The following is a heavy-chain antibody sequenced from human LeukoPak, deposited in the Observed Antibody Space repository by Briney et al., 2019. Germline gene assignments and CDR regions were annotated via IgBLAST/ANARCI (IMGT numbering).Heavy chain of an antibody. J-gene: IGHJ6*02. CDR3: ARVVGLTGYYYYYYGMDV. D-gene: IGHD3-9*01. Sequence: PSETLSLTCAVYGGSFSGYYWSWIRQPPGKGLEWIGETNHSGSTNYNPSLKSRVTISVDTSKNQFSLKLSSVTAADTAVYYCARVVGLTGYYYYYYGMDVWGQGTTVTVSS. CDR2: TNHSGST. CDR1: GGSFSGYY. V-gene: IGHV4-34*01.